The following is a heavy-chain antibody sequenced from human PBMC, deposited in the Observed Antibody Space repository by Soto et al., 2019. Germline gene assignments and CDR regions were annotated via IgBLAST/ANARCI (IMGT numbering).Heavy chain of an antibody. J-gene: IGHJ5*02. V-gene: IGHV3-11*01. CDR3: ARDDDYGGTNNWFDP. CDR1: GGSFSDYY. D-gene: IGHD4-17*01. Sequence: LSLTCAVYGGSFSDYYMSWIRQAPGKGLECISYISGSGSSTYYADSVKGRFTVSRDNAKNSLYLQMNSLRAEDTAVYYCARDDDYGGTNNWFDPWGQGTLVTVSS. CDR2: ISGSGSST.